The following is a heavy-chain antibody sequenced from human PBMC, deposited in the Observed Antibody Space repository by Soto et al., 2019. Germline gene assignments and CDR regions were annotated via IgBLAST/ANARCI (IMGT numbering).Heavy chain of an antibody. V-gene: IGHV4-34*01. CDR2: INHSGST. D-gene: IGHD6-13*01. Sequence: SETLSLTCAVYGGSSSGYYWSWIRQPPGKGLEWIGEINHSGSTNYNPSLKSRVTISVDTSKNQFSLKLSSVTAADTAVYYCARGRNIAAAGTDFDYWGQGTLVTVSS. J-gene: IGHJ4*02. CDR1: GGSSSGYY. CDR3: ARGRNIAAAGTDFDY.